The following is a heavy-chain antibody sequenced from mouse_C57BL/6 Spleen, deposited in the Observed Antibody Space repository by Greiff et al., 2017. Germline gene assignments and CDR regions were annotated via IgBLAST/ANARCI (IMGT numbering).Heavy chain of an antibody. CDR2: ISSGSSTI. CDR3: ARLLSGAMDD. J-gene: IGHJ4*01. CDR1: GFTFSDYG. D-gene: IGHD1-1*01. V-gene: IGHV5-17*01. Sequence: EVKLQESGGGLVKPGGSLKLSCAASGFTFSDYGMHWVRQAPEKGLEWVAYISSGSSTIYYADTVKGRFTISRDNAKNTLFLQMTSLRSEDTAMYYCARLLSGAMDDWGQGTSVTVSS.